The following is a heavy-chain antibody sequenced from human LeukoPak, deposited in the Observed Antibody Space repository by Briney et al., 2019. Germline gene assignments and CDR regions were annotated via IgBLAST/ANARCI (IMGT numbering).Heavy chain of an antibody. Sequence: GGSLRLSCAASGFTFSNYAMHWVRQAPGKGLEWVAVISYDGSNKHCADSVKGRFTISRDNSKNTLYLHMNSLRVEDTAVYYCASSGSYRFDYWGQGTLVTVSS. D-gene: IGHD1-26*01. V-gene: IGHV3-30*04. J-gene: IGHJ4*02. CDR2: ISYDGSNK. CDR1: GFTFSNYA. CDR3: ASSGSYRFDY.